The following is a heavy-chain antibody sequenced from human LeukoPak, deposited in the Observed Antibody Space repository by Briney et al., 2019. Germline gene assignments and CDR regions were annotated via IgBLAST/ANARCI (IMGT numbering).Heavy chain of an antibody. CDR2: IRSKAYGGTT. CDR3: TRERLKGHGTLLWFGELFRY. V-gene: IGHV3-49*03. D-gene: IGHD3-10*01. CDR1: GFTFGDYA. J-gene: IGHJ4*02. Sequence: GRSLRLSCTASGFTFGDYAMSWFRQAPGKGLEWVGFIRSKAYGGTTEYAASVKGRFTISRDDSKSIAYLQMNSLKTEDTAVYYCTRERLKGHGTLLWFGELFRYWGQGTLVTVSS.